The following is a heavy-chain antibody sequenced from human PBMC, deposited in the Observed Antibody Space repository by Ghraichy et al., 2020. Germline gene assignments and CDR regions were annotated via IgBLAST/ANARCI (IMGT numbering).Heavy chain of an antibody. CDR3: ARGRLRRGWYFDL. D-gene: IGHD4-17*01. CDR2: INHSGST. Sequence: SETLSLTCAAYGGSFSGYYWSWIRQPPGKGLEWIGEINHSGSTNYNPSLKSRVTISVDTSKNQVSLKLSSVTAADTAVYYCARGRLRRGWYFDLWCRGTLVTVSS. J-gene: IGHJ2*01. CDR1: GGSFSGYY. V-gene: IGHV4-34*01.